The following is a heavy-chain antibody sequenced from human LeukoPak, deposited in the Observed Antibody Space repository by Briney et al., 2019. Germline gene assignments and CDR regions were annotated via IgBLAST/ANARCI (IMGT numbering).Heavy chain of an antibody. V-gene: IGHV3-7*01. CDR3: ARIRYSSSSLDY. J-gene: IGHJ4*02. CDR1: GFSLTNYW. CDR2: INQDGSVK. Sequence: GGSLRLSCAASGFSLTNYWMSWVRQGPGKGLEWVANINQDGSVKYYVDSVKGRFTISRDNAKNSQYLQMNSLRVEDTAIYYCARIRYSSSSLDYWDQGTLVTVSS. D-gene: IGHD6-6*01.